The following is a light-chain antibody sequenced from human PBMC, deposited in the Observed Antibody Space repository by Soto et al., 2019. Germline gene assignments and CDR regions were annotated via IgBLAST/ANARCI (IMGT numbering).Light chain of an antibody. V-gene: IGKV3-20*01. CDR3: QQYADSPQT. J-gene: IGKJ1*01. CDR1: QSVDNSY. CDR2: DAS. Sequence: EIVLTQSPGTLSLSPGARATLSCRASQSVDNSYLAWYQQKPGQAPRLLIYDASTRATGIPDRFSGSGSGTDFTLTIRSLEPEDFAVYHCQQYADSPQTFGQGTKVEIK.